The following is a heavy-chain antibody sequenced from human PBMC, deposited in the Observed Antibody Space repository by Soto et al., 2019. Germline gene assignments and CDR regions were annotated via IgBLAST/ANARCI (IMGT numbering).Heavy chain of an antibody. CDR3: ARDYYGSGSYYNVTYYYYGMDV. CDR2: IIPIFGTA. CDR1: GGTFSSYA. V-gene: IGHV1-69*13. D-gene: IGHD3-10*01. Sequence: SVKVSCKASGGTFSSYAISWVRQAPGQGLEWMGGIIPIFGTANYAQKFQGRVTITADESTSTAYMELSSLRSEDTAVYYCARDYYGSGSYYNVTYYYYGMDVWGQGTTVTVSS. J-gene: IGHJ6*02.